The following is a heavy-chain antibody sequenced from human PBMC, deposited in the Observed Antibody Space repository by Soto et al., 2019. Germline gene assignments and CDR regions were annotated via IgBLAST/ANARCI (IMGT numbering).Heavy chain of an antibody. D-gene: IGHD6-13*01. CDR1: GYTFTSYG. V-gene: IGHV1-18*01. CDR3: AAGIAAAGAPQGEYDY. CDR2: ISAYNGNT. Sequence: ASVKVSCKASGYTFTSYGISWVRQAPGQGLEWMGWISAYNGNTNYAQKLQGRATMTTDTSTSTAYMELRSLRSDDTAVYYCAAGIAAAGAPQGEYDYWGQGTLVTVSS. J-gene: IGHJ4*02.